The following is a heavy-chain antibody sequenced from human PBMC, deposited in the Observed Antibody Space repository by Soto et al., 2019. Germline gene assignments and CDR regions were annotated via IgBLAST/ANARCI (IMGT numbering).Heavy chain of an antibody. D-gene: IGHD5-18*01. J-gene: IGHJ3*02. Sequence: TSYWIGWVRQMPGKGLEWMGIIYPGDSDTRYSPSFQGQVTISADKSISTAYLQWSSLKASDTAMYYCASPSYGQLNDAFDIWGQGTMVTVSS. CDR1: TSYW. V-gene: IGHV5-51*01. CDR2: IYPGDSDT. CDR3: ASPSYGQLNDAFDI.